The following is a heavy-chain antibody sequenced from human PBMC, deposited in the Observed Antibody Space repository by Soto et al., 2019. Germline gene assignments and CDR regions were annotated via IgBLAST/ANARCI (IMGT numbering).Heavy chain of an antibody. D-gene: IGHD5-18*01. V-gene: IGHV4-30-4*01. CDR2: IYYSGST. CDR3: ARIQKGSPSAWLDP. J-gene: IGHJ5*02. Sequence: SETLSLTCTVSGGSISSGDYYWSWIRQPPGKGLEWIGYIYYSGSTYYNPSLKSRVTISVDTSKNQFSLKLSSVTAADTAVYYCARIQKGSPSAWLDPWGQGTMVTVYS. CDR1: GGSISSGDYY.